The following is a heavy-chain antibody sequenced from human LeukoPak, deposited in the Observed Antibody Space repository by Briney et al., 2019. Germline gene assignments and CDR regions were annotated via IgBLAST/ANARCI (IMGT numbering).Heavy chain of an antibody. J-gene: IGHJ4*02. CDR3: ARDEGYCGGDCYSSGFDY. D-gene: IGHD2-21*02. CDR1: GGTFSSYA. Sequence: SVKVSXKASGGTFSSYAISWVRQAPGQGLEWMGRIIPIFGTANYAQKFQGRVTITTDESTSTAYMELSSLRSEDTAVYYCARDEGYCGGDCYSSGFDYWGQGTLVTVSS. CDR2: IIPIFGTA. V-gene: IGHV1-69*05.